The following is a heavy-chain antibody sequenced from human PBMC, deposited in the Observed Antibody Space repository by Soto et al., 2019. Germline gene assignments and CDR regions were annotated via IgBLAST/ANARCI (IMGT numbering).Heavy chain of an antibody. D-gene: IGHD3-16*01. CDR3: VKEIGDSNDYPLAY. J-gene: IGHJ4*02. CDR1: GFTFSSLG. V-gene: IGHV3-30*18. Sequence: QVQLVESGGGVVQPGRSLRLSCAASGFTFSSLGMHWVRQAPGKGLEWVAIISNDGSSTYYADSVKGRFTISRDNSKNTLELQLNSLRTEDTAIYYCVKEIGDSNDYPLAYWGQGTLVTVSS. CDR2: ISNDGSST.